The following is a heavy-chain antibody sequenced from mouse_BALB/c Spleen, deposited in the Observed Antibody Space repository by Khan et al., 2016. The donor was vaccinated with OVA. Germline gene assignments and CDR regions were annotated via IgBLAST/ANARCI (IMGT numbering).Heavy chain of an antibody. CDR2: ISYSGRT. CDR1: GYSITSDYA. Sequence: EVKLEESGPGLVKPSQSLSLTCTVTGYSITSDYAWNWIRQFPGNKLEWMGYISYSGRTSYNPSLKSRISITRDTSKKQFFLQLNSVTTEDTATYYCARSVTISTVVATDFDYWGQGTTLTVSS. D-gene: IGHD1-1*01. CDR3: ARSVTISTVVATDFDY. V-gene: IGHV3-2*02. J-gene: IGHJ2*01.